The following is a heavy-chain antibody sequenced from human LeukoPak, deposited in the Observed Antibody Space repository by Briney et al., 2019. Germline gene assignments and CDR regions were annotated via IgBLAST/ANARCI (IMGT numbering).Heavy chain of an antibody. Sequence: SETLSLTCTVSGGSISSSSYYWGWIRQPPGKGLEWIGSIYYSGSTNYNPSLKSRVTMSVDTSKNQFSLKLSSVTAADTAVYYCARAPDGWFDPWGQGTLVTVSS. CDR3: ARAPDGWFDP. V-gene: IGHV4-39*07. J-gene: IGHJ5*02. CDR1: GGSISSSSYY. D-gene: IGHD5-24*01. CDR2: IYYSGST.